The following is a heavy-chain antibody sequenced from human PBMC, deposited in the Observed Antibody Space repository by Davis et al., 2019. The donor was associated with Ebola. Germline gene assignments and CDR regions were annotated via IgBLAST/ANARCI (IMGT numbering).Heavy chain of an antibody. V-gene: IGHV4-59*08. D-gene: IGHD4-17*01. CDR1: GASVSNYY. CDR2: IFYGGGT. CDR3: ARHKGGDNLNY. Sequence: SETLSLTCTVFGASVSNYYWSWIRQLPGKGLEWIAYIFYGGGTSYNPSLSSRVTMSMDTSRNQFSLKLSSVTAADTAIYYCARHKGGDNLNYWGQGIVVPVSS. J-gene: IGHJ4*01.